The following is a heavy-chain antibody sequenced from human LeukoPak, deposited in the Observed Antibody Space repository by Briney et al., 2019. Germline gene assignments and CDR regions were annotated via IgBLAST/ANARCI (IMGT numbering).Heavy chain of an antibody. V-gene: IGHV3-7*03. CDR3: ARGGGSPNC. Sequence: AGSLRLTCTASGCTISSYWMSWGRHAQGKGLEWVTNINQDGSEKSYFDSVKGRFTISRDNAKNSLYLQMNSLKAEDTVVYYCARGGGSPNCWGQGTLVTVSS. CDR2: INQDGSEK. J-gene: IGHJ4*02. CDR1: GCTISSYW. D-gene: IGHD3-16*01.